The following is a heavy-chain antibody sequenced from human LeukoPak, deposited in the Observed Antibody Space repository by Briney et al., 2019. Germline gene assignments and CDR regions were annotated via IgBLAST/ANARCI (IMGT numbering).Heavy chain of an antibody. D-gene: IGHD3-3*01. CDR2: MNPNSSNT. CDR1: GYTFTSYD. J-gene: IGHJ6*02. CDR3: ARGRITIFGRATGYYYGMDV. Sequence: ASVKVSCKASGYTFTSYDINWVRQATGQGLEWMGWMNPNSSNTGYAQKFQGRVTMTRNTSISTAYMELSSLRSEDTAVYYCARGRITIFGRATGYYYGMDVWGQGTTVTVSS. V-gene: IGHV1-8*01.